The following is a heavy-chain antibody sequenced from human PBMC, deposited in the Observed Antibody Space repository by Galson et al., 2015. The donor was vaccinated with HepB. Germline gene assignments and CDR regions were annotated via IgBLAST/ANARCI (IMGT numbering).Heavy chain of an antibody. CDR2: IWYDGSNK. CDR3: AKDRGYFDWLFDY. V-gene: IGHV3-33*06. J-gene: IGHJ4*02. D-gene: IGHD3-9*01. Sequence: SLRLSCAASGFTFSSYAMHWVRQAPGKGLEWVAVIWYDGSNKYYADSVKGRFTISRDNSKNTLYLQMNSLRAEDTAVYYCAKDRGYFDWLFDYWGQGTLVTVSS. CDR1: GFTFSSYA.